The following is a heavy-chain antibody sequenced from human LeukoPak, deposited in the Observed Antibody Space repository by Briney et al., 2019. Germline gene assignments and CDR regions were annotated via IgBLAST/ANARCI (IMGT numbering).Heavy chain of an antibody. D-gene: IGHD2-2*02. V-gene: IGHV4-61*02. CDR2: IYTSGST. CDR1: GGSISSGSYY. CDR3: ARDVGYCSSTSCYSSGWYDY. Sequence: SETLSLTCTVSGGSISSGSYYWSWVRQPDGKGLEWIGRIYTSGSTNYNPSLKSRVTISVDTSKNQFSLKLSSVTAADTAVYYCARDVGYCSSTSCYSSGWYDYWGQGTLVTVSS. J-gene: IGHJ4*02.